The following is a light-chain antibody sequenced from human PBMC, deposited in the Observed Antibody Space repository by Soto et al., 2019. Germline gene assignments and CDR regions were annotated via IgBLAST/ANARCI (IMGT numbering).Light chain of an antibody. J-gene: IGKJ1*01. Sequence: DIVMTQSPDSLAVSLGERATINCKSSQSVLYSSNNKNYLAWYQQKPGQRPKLLIYWASTRESGVPDRFSGSESGRDFTLTISSLQAEDVAVYYCQQYYITPWTFGDGTKVEIK. V-gene: IGKV4-1*01. CDR1: QSVLYSSNNKNY. CDR2: WAS. CDR3: QQYYITPWT.